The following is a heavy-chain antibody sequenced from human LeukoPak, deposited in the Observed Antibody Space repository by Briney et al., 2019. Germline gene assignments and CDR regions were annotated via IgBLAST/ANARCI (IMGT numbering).Heavy chain of an antibody. D-gene: IGHD3-22*01. Sequence: PGGSLRLSCAASGFTFSSYVMSWVRQAPGKGLEWVSAISGSGGSTYYADSVKGRFTISRDNSKNTLYLQMNSLRAEDTAVYYCANRRTIYDSSGYFDYWGQGTLVTVSS. CDR3: ANRRTIYDSSGYFDY. J-gene: IGHJ4*02. CDR2: ISGSGGST. V-gene: IGHV3-23*01. CDR1: GFTFSSYV.